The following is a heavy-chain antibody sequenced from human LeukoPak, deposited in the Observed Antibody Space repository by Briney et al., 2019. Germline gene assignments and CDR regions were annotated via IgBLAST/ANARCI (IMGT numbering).Heavy chain of an antibody. CDR3: ARGFWTGVEY. D-gene: IGHD3/OR15-3a*01. CDR1: GFTFSTYC. J-gene: IGHJ4*02. V-gene: IGHV3-74*01. CDR2: IKSDGSDT. Sequence: GGSLRLSCAAYGFTFSTYCMPWVRQAPGEGLLWVSRIKSDGSDTSYADSVKGRLTISRDNAKNTLYLQMNSLRAEDTAVYYCARGFWTGVEYWGQGALVTVSS.